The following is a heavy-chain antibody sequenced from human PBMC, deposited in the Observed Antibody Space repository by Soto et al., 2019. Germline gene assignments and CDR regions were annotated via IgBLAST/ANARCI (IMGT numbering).Heavy chain of an antibody. CDR1: GGSMSNYY. J-gene: IGHJ4*02. V-gene: IGHV4-4*07. D-gene: IGHD6-13*01. CDR2: IYTSGTT. Sequence: SETLSLTCTVSGGSMSNYYWTCIRQPAGKGLEWVVRIYTSGTTNYNPSPKSRLTMLIDTSKNQFSLRLSSVTAADTALYYCAWQRTYSSSWYDYWGQGTLVT. CDR3: AWQRTYSSSWYDY.